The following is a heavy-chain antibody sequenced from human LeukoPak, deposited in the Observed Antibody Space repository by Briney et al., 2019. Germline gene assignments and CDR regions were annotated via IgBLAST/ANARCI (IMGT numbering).Heavy chain of an antibody. D-gene: IGHD3/OR15-3a*01. Sequence: SVKVSCKASGGTFSSYAISWVRQAPGQGLECMGRIIPILGIANYAQKFQGRVTITADKSTSTAYMELSSLRSEDTAVYYCVISPPRDFWGQGTLVTVSS. CDR1: GGTFSSYA. CDR2: IIPILGIA. V-gene: IGHV1-69*04. CDR3: VISPPRDF. J-gene: IGHJ4*02.